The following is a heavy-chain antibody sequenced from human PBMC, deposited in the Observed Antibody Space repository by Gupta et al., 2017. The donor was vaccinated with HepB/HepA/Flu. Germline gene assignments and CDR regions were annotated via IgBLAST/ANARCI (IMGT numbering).Heavy chain of an antibody. J-gene: IGHJ5*02. D-gene: IGHD6-13*01. CDR2: IIPILSVA. V-gene: IGHV1-69*02. CDR3: ANSSRWYSWFDP. Sequence: LEWMGRIIPILSVADYSQNFQGRVTITADISTNTVYMELNSLKSEDTAVYYCANSSRWYSWFDPWGQGTLVTVSS.